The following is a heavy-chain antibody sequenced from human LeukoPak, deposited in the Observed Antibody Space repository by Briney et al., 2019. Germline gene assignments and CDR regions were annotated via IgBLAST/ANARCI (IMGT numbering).Heavy chain of an antibody. V-gene: IGHV4-34*01. CDR3: ARHRRVAARPRGMDV. Sequence: SETLSLTCAVYGGSFSGYYWSWIRQPPGKGLEWIGEINHSGSTNYNPSLKSRVTISVDTSKNQFSLKLSSVTAADTAVYYCARHRRVAARPRGMDVWGKGTTVTVSS. CDR1: GGSFSGYY. CDR2: INHSGST. J-gene: IGHJ6*03. D-gene: IGHD6-6*01.